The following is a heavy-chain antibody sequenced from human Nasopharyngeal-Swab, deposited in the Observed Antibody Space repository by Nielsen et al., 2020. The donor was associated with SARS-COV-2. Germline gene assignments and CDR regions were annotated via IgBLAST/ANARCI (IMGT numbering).Heavy chain of an antibody. J-gene: IGHJ4*02. V-gene: IGHV4-4*02. CDR2: IYRSGST. D-gene: IGHD5-24*01. Sequence: SETLSLTCGVSGGSISSSNWWSWVRQSPGPGLEWIGEIYRSGSTNYNPSLKSRVTISVDKSKNQFSLQLTSVTAADTAVYYCARREWLQFDYWGPGTLVTVSS. CDR3: ARREWLQFDY. CDR1: GGSISSSNW.